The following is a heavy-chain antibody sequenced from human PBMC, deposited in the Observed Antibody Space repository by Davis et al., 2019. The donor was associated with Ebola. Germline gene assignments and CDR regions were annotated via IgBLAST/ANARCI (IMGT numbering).Heavy chain of an antibody. V-gene: IGHV3-21*01. J-gene: IGHJ4*02. D-gene: IGHD6-13*01. Sequence: GESLKISCAASGFTFSSYSMNWVRQAPGKGLEWVSSISSSSSYIYYADSVKGRFTISRDNSKNTVYLQMNSLRAEDTAMYYCAKVSSSALLAIDYWGQGTLVTVSS. CDR2: ISSSSSYI. CDR1: GFTFSSYS. CDR3: AKVSSSALLAIDY.